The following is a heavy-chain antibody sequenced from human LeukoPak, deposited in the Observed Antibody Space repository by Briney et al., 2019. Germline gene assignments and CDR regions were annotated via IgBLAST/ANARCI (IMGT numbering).Heavy chain of an antibody. J-gene: IGHJ3*02. Sequence: GASVKVSCKASGYTFTSYYMHWVRQAPGQGLEWMGIISPSGGSTSYAQKFRGRVTMTRDTSTSTVYMELSSLRSEDTAVYYCARDLSENDAFDIWGQGTMVTVSS. CDR3: ARDLSENDAFDI. V-gene: IGHV1-46*01. CDR2: ISPSGGST. CDR1: GYTFTSYY. D-gene: IGHD3-16*02.